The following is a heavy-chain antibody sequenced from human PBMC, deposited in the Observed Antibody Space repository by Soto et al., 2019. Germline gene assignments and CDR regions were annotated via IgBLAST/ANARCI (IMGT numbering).Heavy chain of an antibody. CDR3: ARARSLVAGDRALGY. CDR1: GGSISSGGYS. CDR2: IYHSGST. J-gene: IGHJ4*02. D-gene: IGHD6-19*01. Sequence: SETLSLTCAVSGGSISSGGYSWSWIRQPPGKGLEWIGYIYHSGSTYYNPSLKSRVTISVDRSKNQFSLELRSLRSDDTAVYYCARARSLVAGDRALGYWGQGTLVTVSS. V-gene: IGHV4-30-2*01.